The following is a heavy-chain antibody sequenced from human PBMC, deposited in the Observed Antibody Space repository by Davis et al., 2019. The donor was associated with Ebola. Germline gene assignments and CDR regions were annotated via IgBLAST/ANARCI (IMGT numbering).Heavy chain of an antibody. J-gene: IGHJ6*04. CDR1: GGSFSGYY. Sequence: MPSETLSLTCAVYGGSFSGYYWSWIRQPPGKGLEWIGEINHSGSTNYNPSLKSRVTISVDTSKNQFSLKLSSVTAADTAVYYCASLDSSSSAGYYYGMDVWGKGTTVTVSS. CDR2: INHSGST. D-gene: IGHD6-6*01. V-gene: IGHV4-34*01. CDR3: ASLDSSSSAGYYYGMDV.